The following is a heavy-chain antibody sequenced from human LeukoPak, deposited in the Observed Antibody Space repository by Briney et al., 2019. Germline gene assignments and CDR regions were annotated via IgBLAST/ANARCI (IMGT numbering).Heavy chain of an antibody. CDR1: GGSFSGYY. CDR2: INHSGST. V-gene: IGHV4-34*01. J-gene: IGHJ5*02. D-gene: IGHD2-2*01. Sequence: SETLSLTCAVYGGSFSGYYWSWIRQPPGKGLEWIGEINHSGSTNYNPSLKSRVTISVDTSKNQFSLKLSSVTAADTAVHYCAREMFIVVVPAYPNWFDPWGQGTLVTVSS. CDR3: AREMFIVVVPAYPNWFDP.